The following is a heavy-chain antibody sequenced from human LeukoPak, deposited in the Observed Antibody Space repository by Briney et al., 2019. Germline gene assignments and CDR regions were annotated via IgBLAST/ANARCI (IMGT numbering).Heavy chain of an antibody. CDR2: ISYDGGNI. J-gene: IGHJ4*02. CDR3: ASGSYYYGSGSSPYYFDY. D-gene: IGHD3-10*01. Sequence: GGSLRLSCAASGFISSSYGMHWVRQAPGKGLEWVAVISYDGGNISYTDSVKGRFTISRDNSKNTLYLQMNSLRAEDTAVYYCASGSYYYGSGSSPYYFDYWGQGTLVTVSS. CDR1: GFISSSYG. V-gene: IGHV3-30*03.